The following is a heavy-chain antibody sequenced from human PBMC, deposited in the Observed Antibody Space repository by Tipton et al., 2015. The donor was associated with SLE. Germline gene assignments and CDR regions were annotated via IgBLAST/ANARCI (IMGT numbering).Heavy chain of an antibody. CDR2: VNQSGGT. CDR3: ARVSRGRVSTPDNLLRPGARFDY. D-gene: IGHD3-10*01. J-gene: IGHJ4*02. Sequence: TLSLTCGVYGGSFSGHTWTWIRQSPGQGLEWIGDVNQSGGTNYNPSLKSRVTISVDASNSQLSLKLFSVTAADTAVYYCARVSRGRVSTPDNLLRPGARFDYWGQGTLTTVSS. V-gene: IGHV4-34*01. CDR1: GGSFSGHT.